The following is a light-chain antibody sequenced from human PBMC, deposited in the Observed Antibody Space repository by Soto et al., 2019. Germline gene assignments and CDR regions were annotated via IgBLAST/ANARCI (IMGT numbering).Light chain of an antibody. CDR1: SSDVGGYNY. J-gene: IGLJ2*01. V-gene: IGLV2-14*01. Sequence: QSALTQPASVSGSPGQSITISCTGNSSDVGGYNYVSWYQQHPGKAPKVMIYDVSNRPSGVSNRFSGSKSGNTASLTISGLQAEDEADYYCSSYTSSSTPVFGGGTKLTVL. CDR3: SSYTSSSTPV. CDR2: DVS.